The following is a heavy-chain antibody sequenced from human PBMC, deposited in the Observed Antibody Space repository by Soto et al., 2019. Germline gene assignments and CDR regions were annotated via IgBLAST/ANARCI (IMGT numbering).Heavy chain of an antibody. V-gene: IGHV3-33*08. CDR2: IWYDGSNK. Sequence: GGSLRLSCAASGFTFSSYAMHWVRQAPGKGLEWVAVIWYDGSNKYYADSVKGRFTISRDNSKNTLYLQMNSLRAEDTAVYYCARDPTYYYGSGSYSGGMDVWGQGTTVTVS. CDR3: ARDPTYYYGSGSYSGGMDV. J-gene: IGHJ6*02. D-gene: IGHD3-10*01. CDR1: GFTFSSYA.